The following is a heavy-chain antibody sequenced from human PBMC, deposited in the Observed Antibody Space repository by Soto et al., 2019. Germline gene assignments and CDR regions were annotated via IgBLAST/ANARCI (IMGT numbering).Heavy chain of an antibody. D-gene: IGHD3-3*01. J-gene: IGHJ6*02. Sequence: PGGSLRLSCAASGFTFSSYWMSWVRQAPGKGLEWVANIKQDGSEKYYEDSVKGRFTISRDNAKNSLYLQMNSLRAEDTAVYYCAREEPWVIFGVVIYYYYGMDVWGQGTTVTVSS. CDR2: IKQDGSEK. CDR1: GFTFSSYW. CDR3: AREEPWVIFGVVIYYYYGMDV. V-gene: IGHV3-7*03.